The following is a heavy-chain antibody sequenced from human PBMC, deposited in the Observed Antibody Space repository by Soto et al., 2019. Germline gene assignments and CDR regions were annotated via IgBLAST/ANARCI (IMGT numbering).Heavy chain of an antibody. CDR2: ISAYNGNT. CDR1: GXTFASYG. CDR3: ARTYGDLNYYYYGMDV. V-gene: IGHV1-18*01. D-gene: IGHD4-17*01. J-gene: IGHJ6*02. Sequence: ASVKVSCKASGXTFASYGISWVRQAPGQGLEWMGWISAYNGNTNYAQKLQGRVTMTTDTSTSTAYMELRSLRSDDTAVYYCARTYGDLNYYYYGMDVWGQGTTVTVSS.